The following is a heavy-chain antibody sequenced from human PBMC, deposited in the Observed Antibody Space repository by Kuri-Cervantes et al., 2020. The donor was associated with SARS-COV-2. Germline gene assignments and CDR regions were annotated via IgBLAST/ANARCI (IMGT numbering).Heavy chain of an antibody. Sequence: GGSLRLSCAASGFTVSSNEMSWVRQAPGKGLEWVSSISGGSTYYADSRKGRFTISRDNSKNALHLQMNSLRAEDTAVYYCAGELGSDAFDIWGQGTMVTVSS. D-gene: IGHD7-27*01. V-gene: IGHV3-38-3*01. CDR1: GFTVSSNE. CDR3: AGELGSDAFDI. CDR2: ISGGST. J-gene: IGHJ3*02.